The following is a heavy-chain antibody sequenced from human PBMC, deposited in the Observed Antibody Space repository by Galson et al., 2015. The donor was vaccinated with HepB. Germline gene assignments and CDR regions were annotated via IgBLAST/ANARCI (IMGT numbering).Heavy chain of an antibody. J-gene: IGHJ4*02. Sequence: SVKVSCKASGGTFSSYAISWVRQAPGQGLEWMGGIIPILGIANYAQKFQGRVTITADKSTSTAYMELSSLRSEDTAVYYCARNTFDYGDYPRTIDYWGQGTLVTVSS. V-gene: IGHV1-69*10. CDR2: IIPILGIA. CDR1: GGTFSSYA. D-gene: IGHD4-17*01. CDR3: ARNTFDYGDYPRTIDY.